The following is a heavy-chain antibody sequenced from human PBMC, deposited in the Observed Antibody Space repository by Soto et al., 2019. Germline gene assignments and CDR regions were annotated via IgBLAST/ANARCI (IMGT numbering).Heavy chain of an antibody. CDR2: IFYSGST. CDR3: ARRGLLVVTQSYFDY. CDR1: GGSVSSRSDY. V-gene: IGHV4-39*01. Sequence: QLQLQESGPGLVKPSETLSLTCTVSGGSVSSRSDYWGWIRQPPGKGLEWIGNIFYSGSTYYNPSLKSRVTISVDTSKSQFSLKLSSVTAADTAVYYCARRGLLVVTQSYFDYWGQGTLVTVSS. D-gene: IGHD2-8*02. J-gene: IGHJ4*02.